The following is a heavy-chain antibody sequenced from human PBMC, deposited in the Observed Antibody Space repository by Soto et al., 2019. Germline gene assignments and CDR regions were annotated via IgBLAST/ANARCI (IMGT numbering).Heavy chain of an antibody. CDR3: ARGSGSYAAGFDY. CDR2: FCPGDSDT. CDR1: GYSFTNYW. V-gene: IGHV5-51*01. D-gene: IGHD1-26*01. J-gene: IGHJ4*02. Sequence: PGESLKISCKGSGYSFTNYWVAWVRQMPGKGLEWMGVFCPGDSDTRYSPSFQGQVTISGDKSISTAYLQWSGLQASDTAMYYCARGSGSYAAGFDYWGPGTLVTVSS.